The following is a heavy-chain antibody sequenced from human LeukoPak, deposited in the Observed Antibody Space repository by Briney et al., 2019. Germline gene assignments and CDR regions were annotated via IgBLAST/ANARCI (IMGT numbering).Heavy chain of an antibody. CDR3: ARDGVVRGVIIY. D-gene: IGHD3-10*01. CDR1: GYTFTGYY. V-gene: IGHV1-2*02. CDR2: IDPNSGGT. Sequence: ASVKVSCKTSGYTFTGYYMHWLRQASGQGLEWMGWIDPNSGGTNYAQKFQGRVTMTRDTSISTAHMELSRLTSDDTAVYYCARDGVVRGVIIYWGQGTLVTVSS. J-gene: IGHJ4*02.